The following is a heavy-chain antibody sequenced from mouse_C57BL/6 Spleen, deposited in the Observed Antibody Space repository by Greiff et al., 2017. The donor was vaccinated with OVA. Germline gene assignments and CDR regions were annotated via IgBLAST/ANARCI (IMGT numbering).Heavy chain of an antibody. V-gene: IGHV5-4*01. CDR2: ISDGGSYT. CDR1: GFTFSSYA. Sequence: EVQVVESGGGLVKPGGSLKLSCAASGFTFSSYAMSWDRQTPEKRLEWVATISDGGSYTYYPDNVKGRFTISRDNAKNNLYLQMSHLKSEDTAMYYCARDRSYYSNYGFDYWGQGTTLTVSS. J-gene: IGHJ2*01. CDR3: ARDRSYYSNYGFDY. D-gene: IGHD2-5*01.